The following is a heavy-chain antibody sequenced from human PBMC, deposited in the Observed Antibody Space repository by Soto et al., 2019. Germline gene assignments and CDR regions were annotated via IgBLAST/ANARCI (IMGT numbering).Heavy chain of an antibody. D-gene: IGHD3-22*01. CDR3: ARSHDSSAYSHFDH. V-gene: IGHV1-18*01. J-gene: IGHJ4*02. Sequence: ASVKVSCKASGYTFTNYGINWVRQAPGQGLESMGWISAYNGNTNYPQKFQGRVTMTTDTSTSTAYMELRSLRSDDTAVYYCARSHDSSAYSHFDHWGQGTLVTVSS. CDR1: GYTFTNYG. CDR2: ISAYNGNT.